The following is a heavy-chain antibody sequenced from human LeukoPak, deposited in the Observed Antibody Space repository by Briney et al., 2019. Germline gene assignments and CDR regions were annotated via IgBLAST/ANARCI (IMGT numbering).Heavy chain of an antibody. CDR3: ARDEDTSAYYSY. D-gene: IGHD3-22*01. Sequence: GGSLRLSCAASGFTFSSYWMSWVRQAPGKGREWVANIKQDGSEKYSGYSVKGRFTISRDNAKNSLYLQMNSLRAEDTAVYYCARDEDTSAYYSYWGQGTLVTVSS. CDR2: IKQDGSEK. J-gene: IGHJ4*02. CDR1: GFTFSSYW. V-gene: IGHV3-7*01.